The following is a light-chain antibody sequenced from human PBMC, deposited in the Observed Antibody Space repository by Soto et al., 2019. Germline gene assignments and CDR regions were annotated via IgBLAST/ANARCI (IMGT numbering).Light chain of an antibody. Sequence: DIQMTQSPTSLSASVGDRVTITCRASQGIRNFVAWYQQKPGKAPKLLIYAASTLQSGVPSRFSGSGSGTDFTFTINSLQPEDVATYSCQKYSSVPVFGPGTKVEI. CDR3: QKYSSVPV. J-gene: IGKJ3*01. CDR1: QGIRNF. V-gene: IGKV1-27*01. CDR2: AAS.